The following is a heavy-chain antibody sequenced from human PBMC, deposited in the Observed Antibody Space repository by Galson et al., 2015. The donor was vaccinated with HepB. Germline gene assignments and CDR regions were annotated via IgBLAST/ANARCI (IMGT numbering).Heavy chain of an antibody. CDR2: ISYDGSNK. CDR1: GFTFSSYG. CDR3: AKDNGGFYYYGMDV. J-gene: IGHJ6*02. V-gene: IGHV3-30*18. Sequence: SLRLSCAASGFTFSSYGMHWVRQAPGKGLEWVAVISYDGSNKYYADSVKGRFTISRDNSKNTLYLQMNSLRAEDTAVYYCAKDNGGFYYYGMDVWGQGTTVTVSS. D-gene: IGHD3-10*01.